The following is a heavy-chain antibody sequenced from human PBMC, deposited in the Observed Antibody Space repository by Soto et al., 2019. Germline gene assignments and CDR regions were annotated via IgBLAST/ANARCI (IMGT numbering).Heavy chain of an antibody. D-gene: IGHD2-8*01. J-gene: IGHJ3*01. CDR3: ARXXQWDGFDP. V-gene: IGHV4-31*03. CDR1: AGSISTINYY. Sequence: QVQLQESGPGLVRPSQTLSLTCTVSAGSISTINYYWSWIRQHPEKGLEWIGYISYSGSTFYHSSLKSRVPISLDTSKKQFSPTLTSATAADTAVYYFARXXQWDGFDPWGQGTMVTVSS. CDR2: ISYSGST.